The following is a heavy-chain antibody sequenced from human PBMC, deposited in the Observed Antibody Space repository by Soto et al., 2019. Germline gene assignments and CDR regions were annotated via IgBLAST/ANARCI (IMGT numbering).Heavy chain of an antibody. Sequence: QVQLVQSGAEVKKPGASVKVSCKASGYTFTSYYMHWVRQAPGQGLEWMGIINPSGGSTSYAQKFQDRVTMTRDTSTSTVYMELSSLRSEDTAVYYCARVRGSTKSGFDPWGQGTLVTVSS. CDR2: INPSGGST. D-gene: IGHD3-10*01. CDR1: GYTFTSYY. CDR3: ARVRGSTKSGFDP. V-gene: IGHV1-46*03. J-gene: IGHJ5*02.